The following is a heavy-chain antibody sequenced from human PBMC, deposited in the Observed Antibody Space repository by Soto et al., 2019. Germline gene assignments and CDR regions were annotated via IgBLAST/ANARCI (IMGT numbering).Heavy chain of an antibody. CDR1: GFTFSSYG. D-gene: IGHD4-17*01. CDR3: ARGRRTAVTTGNWFES. Sequence: QVQLVESGGGVVQPGRSLRLSCAASGFTFSSYGMHWVRQAPGKGLEWVAVISYDGSNKYYADSVKGRFTISRDNSKNTLYLQMNSLRAGDTAVYYCARGRRTAVTTGNWFESWGQGTLVTVSS. J-gene: IGHJ5*01. V-gene: IGHV3-30*03. CDR2: ISYDGSNK.